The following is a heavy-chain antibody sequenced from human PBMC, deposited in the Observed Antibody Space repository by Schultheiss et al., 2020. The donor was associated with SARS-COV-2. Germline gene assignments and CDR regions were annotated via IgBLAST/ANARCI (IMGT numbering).Heavy chain of an antibody. CDR3: AREVGYYYDSSGWNWFDP. V-gene: IGHV4-61*01. CDR2: IYYSGST. CDR1: GGSISSSSYY. J-gene: IGHJ5*02. D-gene: IGHD3-22*01. Sequence: SETLSLTCTVSGGSISSSSYYWSWIRQHPGKGLEWIGYIYYSGSTNYNPSLKRRVTISVDTSKKQFSLRLSSVTAADTAVDHCAREVGYYYDSSGWNWFDPWGQGTLVTVSS.